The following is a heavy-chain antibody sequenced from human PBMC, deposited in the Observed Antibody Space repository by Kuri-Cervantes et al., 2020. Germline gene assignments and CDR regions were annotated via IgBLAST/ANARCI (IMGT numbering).Heavy chain of an antibody. CDR3: ASGYVFGMDV. Sequence: GESLKISCAASGFTFRNYGMHWARQAPGKGLEWVAIIWYDGSNKYYADSVKGRFTISRDNSKNTLYLQMNSLRAEDTAVYYCASGYVFGMDVWGQGTAVTVSS. CDR1: GFTFRNYG. V-gene: IGHV3-30*02. CDR2: IWYDGSNK. D-gene: IGHD3-22*01. J-gene: IGHJ6*02.